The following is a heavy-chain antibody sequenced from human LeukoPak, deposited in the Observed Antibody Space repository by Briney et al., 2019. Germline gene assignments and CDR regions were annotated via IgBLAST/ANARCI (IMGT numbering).Heavy chain of an antibody. CDR1: GFTFSIYA. CDR3: ARARGWYSSAPHAFDI. V-gene: IGHV3-64*01. Sequence: PGGSLILSCAASGFTFSIYAMHWVRQAPGKGLGYVSSISSNGGSTYYANSMKVRFTISRDNSKNTLYLQMGSLRPEDMAMYYCARARGWYSSAPHAFDIWGQGTMVTVSS. J-gene: IGHJ3*02. CDR2: ISSNGGST. D-gene: IGHD6-19*01.